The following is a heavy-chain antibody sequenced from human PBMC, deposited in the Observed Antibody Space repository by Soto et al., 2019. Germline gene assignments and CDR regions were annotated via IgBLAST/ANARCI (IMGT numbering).Heavy chain of an antibody. J-gene: IGHJ6*02. CDR3: ARAYCISTSCYRNPYYYYYGMDV. CDR2: ISYDGSNK. D-gene: IGHD2-2*01. CDR1: GFTFSSDA. Sequence: GGSLRLSCAASGFTFSSDAMHWVRQAPGKGLEWVAVISYDGSNKYYADSVKGRFTISRDNSKNTLYLQMNSLRAEDTAVYYCARAYCISTSCYRNPYYYYYGMDVWGQGTTVTVSS. V-gene: IGHV3-30-3*01.